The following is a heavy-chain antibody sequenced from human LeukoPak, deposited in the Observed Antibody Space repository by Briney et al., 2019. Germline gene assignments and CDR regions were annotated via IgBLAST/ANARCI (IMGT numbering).Heavy chain of an antibody. D-gene: IGHD5-12*01. J-gene: IGHJ6*03. CDR1: GFTFSRYW. Sequence: PGGSLRLSCEAAGFTFSRYWMSWVRQATGKGLECVAKIKEDGSEAHYVDPVKGRFTISRDNAKKSLYLQMNSLRAEDTAVYYCARDRGYDSVYYYYYYMDVWGKGTTVTVSS. CDR3: ARDRGYDSVYYYYYYMDV. CDR2: IKEDGSEA. V-gene: IGHV3-7*01.